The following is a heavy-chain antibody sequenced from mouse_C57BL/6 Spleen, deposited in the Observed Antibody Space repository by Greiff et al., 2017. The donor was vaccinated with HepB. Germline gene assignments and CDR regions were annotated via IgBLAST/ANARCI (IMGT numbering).Heavy chain of an antibody. CDR3: ARSNWDEAWFAY. V-gene: IGHV5-4*03. CDR2: ISDGGSYT. Sequence: DVKLVESGGGLVKPGGSLKLSCAASGFTFSSYAMSWVRQTPEKRLEWVATISDGGSYTYYPDNVKGRFTISRDNAKNNLYLQMSHLKSEDTAMYYCARSNWDEAWFAYWGQGTLVTVSA. D-gene: IGHD4-1*01. CDR1: GFTFSSYA. J-gene: IGHJ3*01.